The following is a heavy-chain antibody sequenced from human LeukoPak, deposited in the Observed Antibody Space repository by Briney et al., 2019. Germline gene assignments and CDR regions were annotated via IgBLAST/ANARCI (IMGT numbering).Heavy chain of an antibody. J-gene: IGHJ5*02. CDR2: INPNSGGT. CDR1: GYTFTGYY. Sequence: ASVKVSCKASGYTFTGYYMHWVRQAPGQGLGWMGWINPNSGGTNYAQKFQGRVTMTRDTSISTAYMELSRLRSDDTAVYYCARARITMVRGVSNWFDPWGQGTLVTVSS. D-gene: IGHD3-10*01. CDR3: ARARITMVRGVSNWFDP. V-gene: IGHV1-2*02.